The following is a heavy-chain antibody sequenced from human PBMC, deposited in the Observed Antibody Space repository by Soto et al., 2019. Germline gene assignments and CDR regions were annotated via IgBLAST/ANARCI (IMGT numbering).Heavy chain of an antibody. CDR2: ISSSSSYI. J-gene: IGHJ6*02. D-gene: IGHD3-9*01. CDR1: GFTFSSYS. Sequence: AGGSLRLSCAASGFTFSSYSMNWVRQAPGKGLERVSSISSSSSYIYYADSVKGRFTISRDNAKNSLYLQMNSLRAEDTAVYYCARDLDILTGYYTYYGMDVWGQGTTVTVSS. V-gene: IGHV3-21*01. CDR3: ARDLDILTGYYTYYGMDV.